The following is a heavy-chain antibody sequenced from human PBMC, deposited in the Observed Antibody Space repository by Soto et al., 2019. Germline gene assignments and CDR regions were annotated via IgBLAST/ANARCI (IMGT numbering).Heavy chain of an antibody. CDR1: GGSISSGGYY. CDR3: ASILTPYCSGGSCYSSAEYYYYYGMDV. D-gene: IGHD2-15*01. J-gene: IGHJ6*02. V-gene: IGHV4-31*03. Sequence: QVQLQESGPGLVKPSQTLSLTCTVSGGSISSGGYYWSWIRQHPGKGLEWIGYIYYSGSTYYNPSLKSRVTISADTSKNQFSLKLSSVTAADTAVYYCASILTPYCSGGSCYSSAEYYYYYGMDVWGQGTTVTVS. CDR2: IYYSGST.